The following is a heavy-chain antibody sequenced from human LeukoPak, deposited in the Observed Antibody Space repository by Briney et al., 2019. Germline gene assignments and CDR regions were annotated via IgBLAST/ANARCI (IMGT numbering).Heavy chain of an antibody. CDR2: ISAYNGNT. CDR1: GYTFTSYG. V-gene: IGHV1-18*01. J-gene: IGHJ4*02. CDR3: ARDESSRVTSYYYDSSGYYRY. Sequence: ASVKVSCKASGYTFTSYGISWVRQAPGQGLEWMGWISAYNGNTNYAQKLQGRVTMTTDTSTSTAYMELRSLRSDDTAVYYCARDESSRVTSYYYDSSGYYRYWGQGTLVTVSS. D-gene: IGHD3-22*01.